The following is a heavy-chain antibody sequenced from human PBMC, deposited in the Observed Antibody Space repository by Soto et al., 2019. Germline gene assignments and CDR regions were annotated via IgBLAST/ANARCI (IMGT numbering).Heavy chain of an antibody. CDR3: ARDVYSEDGMDV. CDR1: GFTFSSYG. D-gene: IGHD2-8*01. Sequence: GGSLRLSCAASGFTFSSYGMHWVRQAPGKGLEWVAVIWYDGSNKYYADSVKGRFTISRDNSKNTLYLQMNSLRAEDTAVYYCARDVYSEDGMDVWGQGTTVTVSS. CDR2: IWYDGSNK. J-gene: IGHJ6*02. V-gene: IGHV3-33*01.